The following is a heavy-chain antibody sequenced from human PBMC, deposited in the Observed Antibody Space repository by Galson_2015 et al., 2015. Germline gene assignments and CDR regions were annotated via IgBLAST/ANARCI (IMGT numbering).Heavy chain of an antibody. Sequence: SLRLSCAASGFTFHNAWMSWVRRAPGKGLEWVGRIKSNSDGGTADYAAPVKGRFTNSRDDSKTTLFLQMNSLKTGDTAVYYCTTADTIVGVGAYWGQGTLVTVSS. CDR2: IKSNSDGGTA. CDR1: GFTFHNAW. V-gene: IGHV3-15*01. D-gene: IGHD3-3*01. CDR3: TTADTIVGVGAY. J-gene: IGHJ4*02.